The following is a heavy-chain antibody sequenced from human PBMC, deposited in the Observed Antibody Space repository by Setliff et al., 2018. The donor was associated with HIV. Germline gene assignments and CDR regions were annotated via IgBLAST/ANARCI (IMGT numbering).Heavy chain of an antibody. CDR3: ARGVAAAGMLMDV. Sequence: SETLSLTCTISGGSISNYYWSWIRQPPGKELGWIGFIYYTGSTNYNPSLKSRVTMSVDTSKNHFSLRLNSVTAADTAVYYCARGVAAAGMLMDVWGKGTTVTVSS. CDR1: GGSISNYY. V-gene: IGHV4-59*01. J-gene: IGHJ6*03. D-gene: IGHD6-13*01. CDR2: IYYTGST.